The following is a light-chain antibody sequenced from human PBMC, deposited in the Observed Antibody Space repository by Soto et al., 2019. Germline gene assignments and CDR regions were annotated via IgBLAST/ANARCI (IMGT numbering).Light chain of an antibody. CDR1: QSVSSN. Sequence: EIVLTQSPGTLSLSPREKATLSCTASQSVSSNLAWYQQKPGQAPRLLVYGASSRATGISDRFSGSGSGTDFTLTISRLEPEDFAVYYCQHYVSPPITFGQGTRLEI. J-gene: IGKJ5*01. V-gene: IGKV3-20*01. CDR2: GAS. CDR3: QHYVSPPIT.